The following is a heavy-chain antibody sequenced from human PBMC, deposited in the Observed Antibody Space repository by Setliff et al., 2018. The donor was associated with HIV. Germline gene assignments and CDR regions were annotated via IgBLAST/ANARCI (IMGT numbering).Heavy chain of an antibody. Sequence: ASVKVSCKSSGGTFSNYAFSWVRQAPAQGLEWMGWINPNSGATNYAQKFQGRVTMTRDTSINTAFMELNSLRSDDTAVYYCARLFYDYWSGFYSGDYWGQGTLVTVSS. CDR3: ARLFYDYWSGFYSGDY. D-gene: IGHD3-3*01. CDR2: INPNSGAT. CDR1: GGTFSNYA. J-gene: IGHJ4*02. V-gene: IGHV1-2*02.